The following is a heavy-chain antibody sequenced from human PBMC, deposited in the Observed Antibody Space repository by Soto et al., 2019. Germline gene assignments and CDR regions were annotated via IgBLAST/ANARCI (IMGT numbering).Heavy chain of an antibody. D-gene: IGHD6-19*01. CDR3: ARDPSASAVAGYFDF. V-gene: IGHV3-30*04. Sequence: GGSLRLSCAASGFSFSTYDMHWVRQAPGKGLEWVAIISYDGSNTYYADSVKGRFSISRDNSKNTLYLQVNSLSLRREDTAVYYCARDPSASAVAGYFDFWGQGTLVTVSS. CDR2: ISYDGSNT. CDR1: GFSFSTYD. J-gene: IGHJ4*02.